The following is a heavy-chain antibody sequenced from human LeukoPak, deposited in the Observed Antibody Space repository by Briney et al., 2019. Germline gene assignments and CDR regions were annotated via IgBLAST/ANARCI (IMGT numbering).Heavy chain of an antibody. Sequence: GGSLRLSCAASGFTVSSNYMSWVRQAPGKGLEWVSVIYSGGSTYYADSVKGRFTISRDNSKNTLYLQMNSLRAEDTAVYYCARGRGIVVVPAADDASDSWGQGTMVTVSP. V-gene: IGHV3-53*01. CDR1: GFTVSSNY. CDR2: IYSGGST. J-gene: IGHJ3*02. D-gene: IGHD2-2*01. CDR3: ARGRGIVVVPAADDASDS.